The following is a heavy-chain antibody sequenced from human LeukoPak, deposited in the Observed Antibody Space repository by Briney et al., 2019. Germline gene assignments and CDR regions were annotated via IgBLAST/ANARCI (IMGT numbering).Heavy chain of an antibody. J-gene: IGHJ4*02. CDR3: ASGYSSSFDSDY. CDR2: IIPIFGTA. D-gene: IGHD6-6*01. V-gene: IGHV1-69*05. CDR1: GGTFSSYA. Sequence: SVMVSCKASGGTFSSYAISWVRQAPGQGLEWMGRIIPIFGTANYAQKFQGRVTITTDESTSTAYMELSSLRSEDTAVYYCASGYSSSFDSDYWGQGTLVTVSS.